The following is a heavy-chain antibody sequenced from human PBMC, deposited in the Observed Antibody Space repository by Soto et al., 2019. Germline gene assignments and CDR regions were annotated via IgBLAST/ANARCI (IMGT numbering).Heavy chain of an antibody. D-gene: IGHD3-10*01. J-gene: IGHJ3*02. CDR1: GFTFSSYW. Sequence: GGSLRLSCAASGFTFSSYWMSWVRQAPGKGLEWVANIKQDGSEKYYVDSVKGRFTISRDNAKNSLYLQMNSLRAEDTAVYYCQRPWVLGVIITSVAFDIWCQGIMVNVS. CDR2: IKQDGSEK. CDR3: QRPWVLGVIITSVAFDI. V-gene: IGHV3-7*01.